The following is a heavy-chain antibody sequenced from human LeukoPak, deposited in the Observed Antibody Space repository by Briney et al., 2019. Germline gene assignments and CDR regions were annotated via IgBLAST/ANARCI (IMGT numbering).Heavy chain of an antibody. CDR1: GFTFSSYW. V-gene: IGHV3-7*01. CDR3: ARDFFAFGGVIALLDY. D-gene: IGHD3-16*02. J-gene: IGHJ4*02. Sequence: GGSLRLSCAASGFTFSSYWMSWVRQAPGKGREGVAHIKLDGSEKYYVDSVKGRFTISRDNAKKSLYLQMNSLRDEDTSVYYCARDFFAFGGVIALLDYWGQGTLVTVSS. CDR2: IKLDGSEK.